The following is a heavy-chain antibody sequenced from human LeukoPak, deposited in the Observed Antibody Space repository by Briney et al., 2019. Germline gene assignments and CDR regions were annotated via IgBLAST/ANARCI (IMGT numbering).Heavy chain of an antibody. Sequence: GGTLRLSCAASGFTFSSYGMSWVRQAPGKGLEWVSAISGSGGSTYYADSVKGRFTISRDNSKNTLYLQMNSLRAEDTAVYYCASIGGRWSHDYWGQGTLVTVSS. CDR3: ASIGGRWSHDY. J-gene: IGHJ4*02. CDR1: GFTFSSYG. D-gene: IGHD1-26*01. V-gene: IGHV3-23*01. CDR2: ISGSGGST.